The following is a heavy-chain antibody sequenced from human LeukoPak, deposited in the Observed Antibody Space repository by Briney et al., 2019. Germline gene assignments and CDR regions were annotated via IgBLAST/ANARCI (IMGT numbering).Heavy chain of an antibody. D-gene: IGHD3-3*01. CDR3: AREAGRLRFLEC. CDR2: IYYSGST. V-gene: IGHV4-59*01. Sequence: GSLRLSCAAFGFTFSSYWMSWVRQAPGKGLEWIGYIYYSGSTNYNPSLKSRVTISVDTSKNQFSLKLSSVTAAGTAVYYCAREAGRLRFLECWGQGTLVTVSS. J-gene: IGHJ4*02. CDR1: GFTFSSYW.